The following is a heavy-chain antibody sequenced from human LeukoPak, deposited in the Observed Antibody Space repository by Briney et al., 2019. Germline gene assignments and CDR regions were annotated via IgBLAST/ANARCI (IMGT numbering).Heavy chain of an antibody. J-gene: IGHJ6*03. Sequence: SETLSLTCTVSGGSISSSSYYWGWIRQPPGKGLEWIGSIYYSGSTYYNPSLKSRVTISVDTSKNQFSLKLSSVTAADTAVYYCARLGRSRITMVRGANRPYYYYYMDVWGKGTTVTISS. D-gene: IGHD3-10*01. CDR3: ARLGRSRITMVRGANRPYYYYYMDV. CDR1: GGSISSSSYY. CDR2: IYYSGST. V-gene: IGHV4-39*01.